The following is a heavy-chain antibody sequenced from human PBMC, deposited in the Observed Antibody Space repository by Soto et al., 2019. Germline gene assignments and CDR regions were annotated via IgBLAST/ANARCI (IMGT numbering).Heavy chain of an antibody. CDR1: GGTFSSYA. D-gene: IGHD3-10*01. CDR2: IIPIFGTA. CDR3: ARDWHITMVRGVYYGMDV. V-gene: IGHV1-69*13. J-gene: IGHJ6*02. Sequence: SVKVSCKASGGTFSSYASSWVRQAPGQGLEWMGGIIPIFGTANYAQKFQGRVTITADESTSTAYMELSSLRSEDTAVYYCARDWHITMVRGVYYGMDVWGQGTTVTVSS.